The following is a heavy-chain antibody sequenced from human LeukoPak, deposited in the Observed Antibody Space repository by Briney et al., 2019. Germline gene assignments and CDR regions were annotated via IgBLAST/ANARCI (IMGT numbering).Heavy chain of an antibody. V-gene: IGHV3-33*01. Sequence: GGSLRLSFAASGFTFSSYGMHWVRQAPGKGLEWVAVIWYDGSNKYYADSVKGRFTISRDNSKNTLYLQMNSLRAEDTAVYYCARPQYKGVPYFDYWGQGTLVTVSS. CDR3: ARPQYKGVPYFDY. D-gene: IGHD1-1*01. CDR2: IWYDGSNK. CDR1: GFTFSSYG. J-gene: IGHJ4*02.